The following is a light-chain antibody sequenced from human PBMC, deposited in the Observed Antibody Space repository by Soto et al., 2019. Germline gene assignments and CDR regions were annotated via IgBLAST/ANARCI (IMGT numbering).Light chain of an antibody. V-gene: IGKV3-11*01. CDR3: QQRGTWPT. CDR2: DAS. J-gene: IGKJ1*01. CDR1: QSVSGY. Sequence: EIVLTQSPVTLSLSPGERATLSCRASQSVSGYVAWYQQKPGQAPRLLIYDASSRANGIPARFTGSGSGTDFSLTISGLEPEDFAVYYCQQRGTWPTFGQGTRVEI.